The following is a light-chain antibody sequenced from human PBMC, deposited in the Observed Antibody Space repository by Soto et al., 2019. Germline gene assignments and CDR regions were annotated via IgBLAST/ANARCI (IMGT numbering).Light chain of an antibody. Sequence: DIQMTQSPSTLSASVGDRVTITCRASQSINNWLAWYQQKPGKAPKLLIYDASTLDIGVPSRFSGSGFGTEFSLTISSLPPDDFATFYCQHYKSYSYTFGQGTKLEVK. CDR3: QHYKSYSYT. CDR1: QSINNW. CDR2: DAS. J-gene: IGKJ2*01. V-gene: IGKV1-5*01.